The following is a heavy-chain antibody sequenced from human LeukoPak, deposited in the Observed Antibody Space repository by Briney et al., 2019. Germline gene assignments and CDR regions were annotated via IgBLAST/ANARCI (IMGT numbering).Heavy chain of an antibody. V-gene: IGHV1-2*02. Sequence: ASVKVSCKASGYTFTGYYMHWVRQAPGQGLEWMGWINPNSGGTNYAQKFQGRVTMTRDTSISTAYMELSRLRSGDTAVYYCARKPTYYYDSSGYHTPLWFDPWGQGTLVTVSS. CDR3: ARKPTYYYDSSGYHTPLWFDP. D-gene: IGHD3-22*01. J-gene: IGHJ5*02. CDR2: INPNSGGT. CDR1: GYTFTGYY.